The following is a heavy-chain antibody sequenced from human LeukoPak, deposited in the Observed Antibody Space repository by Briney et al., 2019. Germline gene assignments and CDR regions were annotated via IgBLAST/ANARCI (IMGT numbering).Heavy chain of an antibody. J-gene: IGHJ4*02. Sequence: SLKVSCKASGGTFSSYTISWVRQAPGQGLEWMGRIIPILGIANYAQKFQGRVTITADKSTSTAYMELSSLRSEDTAVYYCARTGSGSPPFDYWGQGTLVTVSS. D-gene: IGHD3-10*01. CDR3: ARTGSGSPPFDY. CDR1: GGTFSSYT. V-gene: IGHV1-69*02. CDR2: IIPILGIA.